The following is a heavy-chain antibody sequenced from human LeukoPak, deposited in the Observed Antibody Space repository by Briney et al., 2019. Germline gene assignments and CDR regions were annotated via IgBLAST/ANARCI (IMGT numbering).Heavy chain of an antibody. CDR1: GFTFSAFT. D-gene: IGHD2-21*02. V-gene: IGHV3-30-3*01. J-gene: IGHJ4*02. Sequence: GGSLRLSCAASGFTFSAFTMHWVRQAPGKGLEWVAVISYDGSNKNYADSVKGRFTISRDNSKNTPYLQMNSLRAEDTALYYCARDPLGLAVTATRLNYLDSWGQGTLVTVSS. CDR2: ISYDGSNK. CDR3: ARDPLGLAVTATRLNYLDS.